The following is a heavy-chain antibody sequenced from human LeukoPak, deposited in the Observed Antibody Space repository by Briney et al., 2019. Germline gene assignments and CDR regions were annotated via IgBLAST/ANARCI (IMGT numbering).Heavy chain of an antibody. J-gene: IGHJ4*02. D-gene: IGHD6-6*01. CDR3: ARVHSRSSPHSDY. CDR1: GFTFSSYG. V-gene: IGHV3-30*02. CDR2: IRYDGSNK. Sequence: GGSLRLSCAASGFTFSSYGMHWVRQAPGKGLEWVAFIRYDGSNKYYADSVKGRFTISRDNSKNTLYLQMNSLRAEDTAVYYCARVHSRSSPHSDYWGQGTLVTVSS.